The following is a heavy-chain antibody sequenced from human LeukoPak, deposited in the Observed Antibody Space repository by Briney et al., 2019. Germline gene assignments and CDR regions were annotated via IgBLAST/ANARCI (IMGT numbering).Heavy chain of an antibody. CDR1: GGSISSSSYY. J-gene: IGHJ4*02. Sequence: SETLSLTCIVSGGSISSSSYYWGWIRQPPGKGLEWIGYMYNSGSTKYNPSLKSRVTISVDTSKNQFSLRLGSVTAADTATYYCASTMSGRDYWGQGILVTVSS. CDR3: ASTMSGRDY. V-gene: IGHV4-61*05. CDR2: MYNSGST. D-gene: IGHD3-10*02.